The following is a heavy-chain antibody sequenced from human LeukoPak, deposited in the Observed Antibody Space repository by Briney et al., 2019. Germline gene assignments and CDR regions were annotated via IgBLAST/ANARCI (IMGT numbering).Heavy chain of an antibody. V-gene: IGHV1-24*01. J-gene: IGHJ4*02. CDR1: GYTLTELS. CDR2: FDPEDGET. CDR3: ATVYCSSTSCYPFDY. Sequence: ASVKVSCKVSGYTLTELSMHWVRQAPGKGLEWMGGFDPEDGETIYAQKFQGRVTMTEDTSTDTAYMELSSLRSEDTAVYYCATVYCSSTSCYPFDYWGQGTLVTVSA. D-gene: IGHD2-2*01.